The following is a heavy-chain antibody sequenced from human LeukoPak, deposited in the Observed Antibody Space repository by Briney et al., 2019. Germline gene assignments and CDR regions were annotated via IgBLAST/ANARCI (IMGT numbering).Heavy chain of an antibody. Sequence: SVKVSCKASGGTFSSYAISWVRQAPGQGLEWMGGIIPIFGTANYAQKFQGRVTITADESTSTAYMELSSLRSEDTAVYYCAREGRAWDAFDIWGQGTMVTVSS. CDR3: AREGRAWDAFDI. D-gene: IGHD1-26*01. J-gene: IGHJ3*02. V-gene: IGHV1-69*13. CDR2: IIPIFGTA. CDR1: GGTFSSYA.